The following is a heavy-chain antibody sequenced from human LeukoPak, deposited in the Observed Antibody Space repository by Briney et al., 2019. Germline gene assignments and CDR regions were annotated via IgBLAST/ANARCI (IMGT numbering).Heavy chain of an antibody. CDR3: ARESLYSSGWYGNFDY. CDR1: GSTFSSYA. CDR2: ISSNGGST. J-gene: IGHJ4*02. D-gene: IGHD6-19*01. V-gene: IGHV3-64*01. Sequence: PGGSLRLSFAASGSTFSSYAMHWVRQAPGKGLEYVSAISSNGGSTYYANSVKGRFTISRDNSKNTLYLQMGSLRAEDMAVYYCARESLYSSGWYGNFDYWGQGTLVTVSS.